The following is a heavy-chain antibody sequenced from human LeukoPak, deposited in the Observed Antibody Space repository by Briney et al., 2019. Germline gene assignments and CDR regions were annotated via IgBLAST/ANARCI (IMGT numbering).Heavy chain of an antibody. D-gene: IGHD3-10*01. V-gene: IGHV4-31*03. CDR1: GGSISSGGYY. Sequence: SETLSLTCTVSGGSISSGGYYWSWIRQHPGKGLEWIGYIYYSGSTYYNPSLKSRVTISVDTSKNQFSLKLSSVTAADTAVYYCASSQWFGDAFDIWGQGTMVTVSS. J-gene: IGHJ3*02. CDR3: ASSQWFGDAFDI. CDR2: IYYSGST.